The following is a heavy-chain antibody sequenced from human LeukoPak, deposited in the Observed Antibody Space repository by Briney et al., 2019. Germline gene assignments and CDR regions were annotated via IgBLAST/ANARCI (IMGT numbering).Heavy chain of an antibody. CDR3: ARSVVTLYWYFDL. CDR2: IYYSGRP. D-gene: IGHD4-23*01. CDR1: GGSISGYY. J-gene: IGHJ2*01. Sequence: SETLSLTCTVSGGSISGYYYNWIRQPPGKGLEWIGYIYYSGRPNYNPYLKSRVTISLDTYKNQFSLKLSSVTTADTAVYYCARSVVTLYWYFDLWGRGTLVTVSS. V-gene: IGHV4-59*01.